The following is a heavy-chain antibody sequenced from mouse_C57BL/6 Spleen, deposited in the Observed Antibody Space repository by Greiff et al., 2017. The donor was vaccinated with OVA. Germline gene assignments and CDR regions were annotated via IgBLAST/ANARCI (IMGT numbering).Heavy chain of an antibody. CDR1: GYTFTTYP. V-gene: IGHV1-47*01. CDR3: ARSNGNYDYYAMDY. D-gene: IGHD2-1*01. CDR2: FHPYNDDT. J-gene: IGHJ4*01. Sequence: QVQLQQSGAELVKPGASVKMSCKASGYTFTTYPIEWMKQNHGKSLEWIGNFHPYNDDTKYNEKFKGKATFTVEKSSSTVYLELSRLTSDDSAFYYCARSNGNYDYYAMDYWGKGTSVTVSS.